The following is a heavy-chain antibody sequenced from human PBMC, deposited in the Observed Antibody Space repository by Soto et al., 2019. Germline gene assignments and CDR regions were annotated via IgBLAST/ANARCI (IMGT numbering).Heavy chain of an antibody. Sequence: QVQLVQSGAEVKKPGCSVKVSCKASGGTFSSYAISWVRQAPGQGLEWMGGIIPIFGTANYAQKFQGRVTITADKSTSTAYMELSSLRSEDTAVYYCARAVPYGDGWDYYYYGMDVWGQGTTVTVSS. CDR1: GGTFSSYA. V-gene: IGHV1-69*06. CDR3: ARAVPYGDGWDYYYYGMDV. D-gene: IGHD4-17*01. J-gene: IGHJ6*02. CDR2: IIPIFGTA.